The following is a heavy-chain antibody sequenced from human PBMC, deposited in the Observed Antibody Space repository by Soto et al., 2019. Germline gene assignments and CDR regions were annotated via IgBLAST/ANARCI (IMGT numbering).Heavy chain of an antibody. CDR1: GGTFSSYA. J-gene: IGHJ4*02. Sequence: SVKVSWKASGGTFSSYAIIWVRKAPGQGLEWMGGIIPIFGTANYAQKFQGRVTITADESTSTAYMELSSLRSEGTAVYYCARDSEDYYDSSGYFVFDYWGQGTLVTVS. CDR3: ARDSEDYYDSSGYFVFDY. D-gene: IGHD3-22*01. CDR2: IIPIFGTA. V-gene: IGHV1-69*13.